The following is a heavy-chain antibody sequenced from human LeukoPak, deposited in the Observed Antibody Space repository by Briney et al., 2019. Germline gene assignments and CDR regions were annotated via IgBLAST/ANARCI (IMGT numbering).Heavy chain of an antibody. Sequence: VASVKVSCKASGYTFTGYYMHWVRQAPGQGLEWMGWINPNSGGTNYAQKFQGRVTMTRDTSISTAYMELSRLRSDDTAVYYCARGPDIVGVPGFDYWGQGSLVTVSS. J-gene: IGHJ4*02. CDR1: GYTFTGYY. V-gene: IGHV1-2*02. CDR2: INPNSGGT. D-gene: IGHD2-2*01. CDR3: ARGPDIVGVPGFDY.